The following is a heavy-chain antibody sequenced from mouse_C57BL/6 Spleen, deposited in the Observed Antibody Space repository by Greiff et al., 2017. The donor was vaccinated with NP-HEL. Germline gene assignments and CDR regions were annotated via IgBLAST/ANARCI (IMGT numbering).Heavy chain of an antibody. Sequence: VQLQQSGAELVRPGASVKLSCTASGFNIKDDYMHWVKQRPEQGLEWIGWIDPENGDTEYASKFQGKATITADTSSNTAYLQLSSLTSEDTAVYYCTTPYDYERFAYWGQGTLVTVSA. CDR2: IDPENGDT. J-gene: IGHJ3*01. CDR1: GFNIKDDY. V-gene: IGHV14-4*01. D-gene: IGHD2-4*01. CDR3: TTPYDYERFAY.